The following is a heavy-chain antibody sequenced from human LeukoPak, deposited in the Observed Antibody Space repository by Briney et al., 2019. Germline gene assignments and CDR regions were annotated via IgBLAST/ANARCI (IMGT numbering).Heavy chain of an antibody. D-gene: IGHD2-2*01. CDR1: GFAFSDYN. CDR2: ISGDGHNT. V-gene: IGHV3-64*02. J-gene: IGHJ4*02. Sequence: GSLRLSCAASGFAFSDYNVHWVRQAPGKGLEYVSVISGDGHNTYYTDSVKGRFTVSRDNSRSMVFLHMVSLRVDDTAVYYCSIDGSGVALPAPVYWGQGALVIVPS. CDR3: SIDGSGVALPAPVY.